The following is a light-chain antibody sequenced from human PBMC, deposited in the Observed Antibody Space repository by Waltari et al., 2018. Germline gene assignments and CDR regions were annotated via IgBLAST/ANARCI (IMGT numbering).Light chain of an antibody. CDR1: QSISSW. J-gene: IGKJ3*01. Sequence: DIQMTQSPSTLSASVGDRVTITCRASQSISSWLAWYQQKPVKAPKLLIYKASSLESGVPSRFSGRGSGTEFTLTISSLQPDDFATYYCQQYNSYLFTFGPGTKVDIK. CDR3: QQYNSYLFT. CDR2: KAS. V-gene: IGKV1-5*03.